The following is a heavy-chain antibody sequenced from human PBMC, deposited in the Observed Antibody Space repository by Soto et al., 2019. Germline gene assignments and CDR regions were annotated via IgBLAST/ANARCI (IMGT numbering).Heavy chain of an antibody. J-gene: IGHJ4*02. D-gene: IGHD6-13*01. CDR2: IYYSGST. CDR1: GGSVSSGSYY. Sequence: PSETLSLTCTVSGGSVSSGSYYWSWIRQPPGKGLEWIGYIYYSGSTNYNPSLKSRVTISVDTSKNQFSLKLSSVTAADTAVYYCARVGSSSCLDYWGQGTLVTVS. V-gene: IGHV4-61*01. CDR3: ARVGSSSCLDY.